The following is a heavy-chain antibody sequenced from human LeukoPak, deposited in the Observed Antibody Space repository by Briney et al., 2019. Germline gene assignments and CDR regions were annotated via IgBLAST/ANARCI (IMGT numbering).Heavy chain of an antibody. CDR1: GASISSHC. CDR3: ARSEVGLPFDY. Sequence: SETLSLTCTVSGASISSHCWSWIRQPPGRGLEWIGYICYSGSTNYNPSLKSRVTISVDTSKNQFSLKLSSVTAADTAVYYCARSEVGLPFDYWGPGTLVTVSA. D-gene: IGHD1-26*01. V-gene: IGHV4-59*11. CDR2: ICYSGST. J-gene: IGHJ4*02.